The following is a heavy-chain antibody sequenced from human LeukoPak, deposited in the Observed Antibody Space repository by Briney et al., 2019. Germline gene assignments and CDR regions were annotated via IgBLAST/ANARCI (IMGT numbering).Heavy chain of an antibody. CDR2: MNPNSGNT. CDR1: GYTFTSYD. CDR3: ARDTQYYYGSGPYYYGMDV. D-gene: IGHD3-10*01. J-gene: IGHJ6*02. Sequence: ASVKVSCKASGYTFTSYDINWVRQATGQGLEWMGWMNPNSGNTNYAQKLQGRVTMTTDTSTSTAYMELRSLRSDDTAVYYCARDTQYYYGSGPYYYGMDVWGQGTTVTVSS. V-gene: IGHV1-18*01.